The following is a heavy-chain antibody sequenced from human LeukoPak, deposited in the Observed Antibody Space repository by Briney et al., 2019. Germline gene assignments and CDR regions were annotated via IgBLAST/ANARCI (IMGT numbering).Heavy chain of an antibody. Sequence: SETLSLTCTVSGGSLSSYFWSWIRQPPGRGLEWIAYIYYSGSTNYNPSLKSRVTISVDTSKNQFSLKLSSVTAADTAVYYCARQPSSWFTSFDSWGQGTLVTVSS. V-gene: IGHV4-59*01. CDR2: IYYSGST. CDR1: GGSLSSYF. J-gene: IGHJ4*02. CDR3: ARQPSSWFTSFDS. D-gene: IGHD6-13*01.